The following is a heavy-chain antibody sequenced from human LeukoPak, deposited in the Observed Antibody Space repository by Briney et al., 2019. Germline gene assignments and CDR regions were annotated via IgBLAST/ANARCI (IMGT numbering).Heavy chain of an antibody. D-gene: IGHD3-10*01. CDR1: GCSSSSYY. J-gene: IGHJ5*02. CDR3: ARVPRAHYYGSGSYSGGWFDP. V-gene: IGHV4-4*07. CDR2: IYTSVST. Sequence: PSETLSLTGTGAGCSSSSYYWSWLRQPAGKGLEWIVRIYTSVSTNYHPSLSSGMTMSVDTSKNQISLKLSSVTAADTAGYYCARVPRAHYYGSGSYSGGWFDPWGQGTLVTVSS.